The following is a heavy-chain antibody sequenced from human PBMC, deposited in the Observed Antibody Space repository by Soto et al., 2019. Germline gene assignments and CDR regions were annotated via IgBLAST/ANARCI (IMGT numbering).Heavy chain of an antibody. J-gene: IGHJ6*02. V-gene: IGHV1-69*13. CDR1: GGTFSSYA. CDR3: ARDLRIQLWPAQRYYYGMDV. D-gene: IGHD5-18*01. CDR2: IIPIFGTA. Sequence: RASVKVSCKASGGTFSSYAISWVRQAPGQGLEWMGGIIPIFGTANYAQKFQGRVTITADESTSTAYMELSSLRSEDTAVYYCARDLRIQLWPAQRYYYGMDVWGQGTTVTVSS.